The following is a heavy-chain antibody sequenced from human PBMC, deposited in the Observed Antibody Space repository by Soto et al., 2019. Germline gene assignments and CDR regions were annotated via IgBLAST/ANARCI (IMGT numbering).Heavy chain of an antibody. J-gene: IGHJ6*02. CDR2: IKQDGSEK. CDR3: ARDPRDSRLPLVNYYYYGMDV. V-gene: IGHV3-7*03. Sequence: HPGGSLRLSCAASGFTFSNYWMSWVRQAPGKGLEWVANIKQDGSEKYNVYSVKGQFTISRDNAKNTLYLQMNSLRAEDTDVYYCARDPRDSRLPLVNYYYYGMDVWGQGTMVTVSS. CDR1: GFTFSNYW. D-gene: IGHD5-18*01.